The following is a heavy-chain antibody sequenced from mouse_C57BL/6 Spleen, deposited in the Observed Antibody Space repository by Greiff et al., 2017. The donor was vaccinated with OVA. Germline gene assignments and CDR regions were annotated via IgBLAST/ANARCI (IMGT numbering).Heavy chain of an antibody. CDR3: ARSGDGFPFAY. CDR2: IYPADGDT. V-gene: IGHV1-82*01. Sequence: VQLQESGPELVKPGASVKISCKASGFAISSSWMNWVKQRPGQGLEWIGRIYPADGDTNYNRKFKGKATLTADKSSSTAYMQLSSLTSEDSAVYFCARSGDGFPFAYWGQGTLVTVSA. J-gene: IGHJ3*01. CDR1: GFAISSSW. D-gene: IGHD2-3*01.